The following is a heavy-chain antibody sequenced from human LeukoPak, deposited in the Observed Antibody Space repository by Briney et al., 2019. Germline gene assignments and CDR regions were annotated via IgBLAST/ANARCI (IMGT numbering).Heavy chain of an antibody. CDR3: ARGYYYDSSGYDAFDI. CDR2: IFYSGST. D-gene: IGHD3-22*01. CDR1: GGSISSASYY. J-gene: IGHJ3*02. V-gene: IGHV4-39*01. Sequence: SETLSLTCTVSGGSISSASYYWGWIRQTPGKGLEWIGNIFYSGSTYYNPSLKSRVTISVDTSKNQFSLKLSSVTAADTAVYYCARGYYYDSSGYDAFDIWGQGTMVTVSS.